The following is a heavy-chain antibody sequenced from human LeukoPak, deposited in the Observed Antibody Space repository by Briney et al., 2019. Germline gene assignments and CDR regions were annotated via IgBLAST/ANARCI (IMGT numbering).Heavy chain of an antibody. J-gene: IGHJ4*02. Sequence: PSETLSLTCAVYGGSFSGYYWSWIRQPPGKGLEWIGYIYHSGSTYYNPSLKSRVTISVDRSKNQFSLKLSSVTAADTAVYYCARGGGGITIFGVVLWGQGTLVTVSS. CDR1: GGSFSGYY. CDR3: ARGGGGITIFGVVL. D-gene: IGHD3-3*01. CDR2: IYHSGST. V-gene: IGHV4-34*01.